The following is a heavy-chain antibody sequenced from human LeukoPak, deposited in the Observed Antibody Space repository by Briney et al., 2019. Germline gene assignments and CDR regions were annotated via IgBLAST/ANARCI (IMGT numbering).Heavy chain of an antibody. V-gene: IGHV7-4-1*02. CDR2: ISTNTGNP. J-gene: IGHJ4*02. Sequence: ASVKVSCKASGYTFTGYSINWLRQAPGQGLEWMGWISTNTGNPTYAQGFTGRFVFSLDTSVSTAYLQISSLKAEDTAVYYCARDAATINFGSWGQGTLVTVSS. CDR1: GYTFTGYS. D-gene: IGHD5-24*01. CDR3: ARDAATINFGS.